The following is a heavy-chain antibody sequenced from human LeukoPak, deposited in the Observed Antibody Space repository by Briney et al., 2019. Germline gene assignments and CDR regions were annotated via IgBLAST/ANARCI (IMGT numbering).Heavy chain of an antibody. Sequence: GGSLRLSCAASGFTFSSYGMHWVRQAPGKGLEWVAVIPYDGSNKYYADSVKGRFTISRDNSKNTLYLQMNSLRAEDTAVYYCAKAAVVATFGLIDYWGQGTLVTVSS. D-gene: IGHD2-21*01. CDR3: AKAAVVATFGLIDY. CDR2: IPYDGSNK. J-gene: IGHJ4*02. CDR1: GFTFSSYG. V-gene: IGHV3-30*18.